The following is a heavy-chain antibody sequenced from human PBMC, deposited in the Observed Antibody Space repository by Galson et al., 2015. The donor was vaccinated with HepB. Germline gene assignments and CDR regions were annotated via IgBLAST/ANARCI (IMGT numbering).Heavy chain of an antibody. D-gene: IGHD3-3*01. J-gene: IGHJ6*03. Sequence: SLRLSCAASGFTFSDHYMDWVRQAPGKGLEWVGRTRNKANSYTTEYAASVKGRFTISRDDSKNSLYLQMNSLKTEDTAVYYCVRVYYYYYMDVWGKGTTVTVSS. CDR1: GFTFSDHY. CDR3: VRVYYYYYMDV. V-gene: IGHV3-72*01. CDR2: TRNKANSYTT.